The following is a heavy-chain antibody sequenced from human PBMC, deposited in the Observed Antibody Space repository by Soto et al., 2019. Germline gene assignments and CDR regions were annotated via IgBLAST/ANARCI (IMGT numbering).Heavy chain of an antibody. CDR3: ARDYDSSGDY. Sequence: SETLSLTCTVSGGSISTSSYYWGWIRQPPGKGLEWIGSIYYSGSTYYNPSPKSRVTISVDTSKNQFSLKLSSVTAADTAVYYCARDYDSSGDYWGQGTLVTSPQ. D-gene: IGHD3-22*01. J-gene: IGHJ4*02. CDR1: GGSISTSSYY. V-gene: IGHV4-39*01. CDR2: IYYSGST.